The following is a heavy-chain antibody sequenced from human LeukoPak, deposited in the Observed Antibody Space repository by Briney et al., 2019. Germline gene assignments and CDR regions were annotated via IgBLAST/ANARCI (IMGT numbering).Heavy chain of an antibody. CDR1: GFTFSSYE. Sequence: GGSLRLSCAASGFTFSSYEMNWVRQAPGKGLEWVSYISSSSGSTIYYADSVKGRFTISRDNAKNSLYLQMNSLRAEDTAVYYCARDNSRDSSGYDYWGQGTLVTVSS. CDR2: ISSSSGSTI. J-gene: IGHJ4*02. D-gene: IGHD3-22*01. V-gene: IGHV3-48*03. CDR3: ARDNSRDSSGYDY.